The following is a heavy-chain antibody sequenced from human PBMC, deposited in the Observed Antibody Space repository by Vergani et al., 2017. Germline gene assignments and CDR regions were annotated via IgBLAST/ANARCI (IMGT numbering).Heavy chain of an antibody. V-gene: IGHV2-5*01. CDR3: VHRLGYFDWDGAFDV. CDR1: GFSLPTGGEG. Sequence: QITLRDSGPPLVKPTQTLTLTCTFSGFSLPTGGEGVGWIRHPPGRALEWLAFVYWNDYERYSPSLKSRVTITKDTSKNEVILTMATMDPVDTATYYCVHRLGYFDWDGAFDVWGPGTMVTVSS. D-gene: IGHD3-9*01. CDR2: VYWNDYE. J-gene: IGHJ3*01.